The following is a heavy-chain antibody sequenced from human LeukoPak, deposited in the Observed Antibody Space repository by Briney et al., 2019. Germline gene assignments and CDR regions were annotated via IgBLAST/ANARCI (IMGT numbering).Heavy chain of an antibody. CDR2: IYYSGST. V-gene: IGHV4-39*07. Sequence: SETLSLTCTVSGGSISSSSYYWGWIRQPPGKGLEWIGSIYYSGSTYYNPSLKSRVTISVDTSKNQFSLKLSSVTAADTAVYYCARGGVGTTAFIDYWGQGTLVTVSS. D-gene: IGHD1-26*01. J-gene: IGHJ4*02. CDR1: GGSISSSSYY. CDR3: ARGGVGTTAFIDY.